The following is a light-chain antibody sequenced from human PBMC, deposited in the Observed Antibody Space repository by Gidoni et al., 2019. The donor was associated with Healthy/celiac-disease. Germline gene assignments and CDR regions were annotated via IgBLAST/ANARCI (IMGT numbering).Light chain of an antibody. CDR3: QQYGSSPRT. CDR1: QSVSRSY. Sequence: EIALTQSPGTLSLSPGERAPLPCRASQSVSRSYLAWYPQKPGQAPRRLIYGASSRATGIPDRFSGSGSVTDFTLTISSLEPEDFAVYYCQQYGSSPRTFGQGTKVEIK. CDR2: GAS. J-gene: IGKJ1*01. V-gene: IGKV3-20*01.